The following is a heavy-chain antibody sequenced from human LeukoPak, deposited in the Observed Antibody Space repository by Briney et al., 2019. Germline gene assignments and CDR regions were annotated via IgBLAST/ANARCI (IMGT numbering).Heavy chain of an antibody. V-gene: IGHV4-39*01. Sequence: SETLSLTCTVSGGSISSSSYYWGWIRQPPGKGLEWIGSIYYSGSAYYNPSLKSRVTISVDTSKNQFSLKLSSVTAADTAVYYCARLSSIAAAYYFDYWGQGTLVTVSS. CDR3: ARLSSIAAAYYFDY. CDR1: GGSISSSSYY. J-gene: IGHJ4*02. CDR2: IYYSGSA. D-gene: IGHD6-13*01.